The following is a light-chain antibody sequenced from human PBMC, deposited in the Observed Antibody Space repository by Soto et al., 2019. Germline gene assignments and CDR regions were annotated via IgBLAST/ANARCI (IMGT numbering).Light chain of an antibody. Sequence: QSVLTQPPSASGTPGQRVTISCSGSSSNIGSNTVNWYQQLPGTAPKLLIYSNNQRPSWVPDRCSGSKSGTSASLAISGLQSEDEADYYCAAWDDSRNWVFGGGTKLTVL. V-gene: IGLV1-44*01. CDR3: AAWDDSRNWV. CDR1: SSNIGSNT. CDR2: SNN. J-gene: IGLJ3*02.